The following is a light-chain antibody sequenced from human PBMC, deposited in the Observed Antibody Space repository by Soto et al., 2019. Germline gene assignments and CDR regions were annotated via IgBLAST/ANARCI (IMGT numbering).Light chain of an antibody. Sequence: QSVLSQPASVSGSPGQSITIACTGTNRDVGSYNLVSWYQQRPGEAPKLIISEVRNRPSGISYRFTRSKSGNTASLTISGLQAEEEADYYCSSYTTTSTMVFGGGTKVTVL. J-gene: IGLJ3*02. CDR3: SSYTTTSTMV. CDR2: EVR. CDR1: NRDVGSYNL. V-gene: IGLV2-14*01.